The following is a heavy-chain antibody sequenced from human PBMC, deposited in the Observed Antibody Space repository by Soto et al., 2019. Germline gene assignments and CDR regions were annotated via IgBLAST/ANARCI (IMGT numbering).Heavy chain of an antibody. D-gene: IGHD3-10*01. CDR3: ARDRDDYGSGNYYNRIAF. V-gene: IGHV1-69*01. J-gene: IGHJ4*02. CDR2: IIPLFGTP. Sequence: QVQLVQSGAEVKKPGSSVKVSCKASGGIFSTYAISWLRQAPGQGLEWMGVIIPLFGTPNYAQRFQGRVTITADESTSTAYMELSRLRSEETAVYYCARDRDDYGSGNYYNRIAFWGQGTLVTVSS. CDR1: GGIFSTYA.